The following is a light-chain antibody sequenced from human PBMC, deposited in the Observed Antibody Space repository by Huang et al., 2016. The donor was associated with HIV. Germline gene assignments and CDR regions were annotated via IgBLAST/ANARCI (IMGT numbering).Light chain of an antibody. CDR3: MQRLEFPWT. CDR2: TLS. Sequence: DIVMTQAPLSLPVTPGEPASNSCRSSRSLLHSADGNTYLDWYLQKPGQSPQLLIYTLSDRASGVPDRCTGSGSGTDFTLKISRVEAEDVGIYYCMQRLEFPWTFGPGTKVDIK. J-gene: IGKJ3*01. CDR1: RSLLHSADGNTY. V-gene: IGKV2-40*01.